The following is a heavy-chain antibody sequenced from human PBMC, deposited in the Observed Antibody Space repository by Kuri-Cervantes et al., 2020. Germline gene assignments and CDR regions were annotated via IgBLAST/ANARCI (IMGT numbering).Heavy chain of an antibody. CDR3: AREGVGANDY. CDR2: IIPIFGTA. D-gene: IGHD1-26*01. Sequence: SVKVSCKASGGTFSSYTISWVRQAPGQGLEWMGGIIPIFGTANYAQKFQGRVTITADESTSTAYMELRSLRSEDTAVYYCAREGVGANDYWGQGTLVTVSS. CDR1: GGTFSSYT. J-gene: IGHJ4*02. V-gene: IGHV1-69*13.